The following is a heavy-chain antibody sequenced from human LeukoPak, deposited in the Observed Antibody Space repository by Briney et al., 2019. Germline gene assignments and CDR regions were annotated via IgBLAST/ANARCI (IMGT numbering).Heavy chain of an antibody. CDR3: ARELNGGGITMVRGVIDY. D-gene: IGHD3-10*01. V-gene: IGHV1-18*01. Sequence: ASVKVSCRASGYTFTSYGISWVRQAPGQGLEWMGWISAYNGNTNYAQKLQGRVTMTTDTSTSTAYMELRSLRSDDTAVYYCARELNGGGITMVRGVIDYWGQGTLVTVSS. CDR1: GYTFTSYG. J-gene: IGHJ4*02. CDR2: ISAYNGNT.